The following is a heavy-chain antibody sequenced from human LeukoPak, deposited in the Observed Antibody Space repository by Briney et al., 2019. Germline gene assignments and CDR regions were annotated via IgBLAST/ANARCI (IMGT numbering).Heavy chain of an antibody. D-gene: IGHD1-26*01. Sequence: SETLSLTCTVSGGSVSSYYWSWIRQPPGNGLEWIGYIYYSGSTNYNPSLKSLVTISVNTSKNQFSLKLTSVTAADTAVYYCARGSMADIVGATTLDYWGQGTLVTVSS. CDR2: IYYSGST. J-gene: IGHJ4*02. CDR3: ARGSMADIVGATTLDY. CDR1: GGSVSSYY. V-gene: IGHV4-59*02.